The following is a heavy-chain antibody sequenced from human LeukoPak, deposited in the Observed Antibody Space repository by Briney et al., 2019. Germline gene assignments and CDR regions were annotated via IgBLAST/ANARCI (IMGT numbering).Heavy chain of an antibody. CDR1: GDSISSGGHY. J-gene: IGHJ4*02. CDR3: ARDQTYSGSGIYTYFDY. Sequence: PSETLSLTCTVSGDSISSGGHYWSWIRQPAGKGLEYLGRISSTGSTNYNPSLRSRVTISADTSKNHFSLKLTSVTAADTAVYYCARDQTYSGSGIYTYFDYWGQGILVTVSS. CDR2: ISSTGST. D-gene: IGHD3-10*01. V-gene: IGHV4-61*02.